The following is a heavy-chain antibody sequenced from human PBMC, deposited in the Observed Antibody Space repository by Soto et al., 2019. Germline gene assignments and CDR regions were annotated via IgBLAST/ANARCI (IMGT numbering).Heavy chain of an antibody. Sequence: XSVKVSCKASVYTFTCYYMHWVRQAPGQGLEWMGWINPNSGGTNYAQKFQGRVTMTRDTSISTAYMELSRLRSDDTAVYYCARPRGLRLGELSFYAYWGQGTLVTVSS. J-gene: IGHJ4*02. V-gene: IGHV1-2*02. CDR3: ARPRGLRLGELSFYAY. CDR2: INPNSGGT. D-gene: IGHD3-16*02. CDR1: VYTFTCYY.